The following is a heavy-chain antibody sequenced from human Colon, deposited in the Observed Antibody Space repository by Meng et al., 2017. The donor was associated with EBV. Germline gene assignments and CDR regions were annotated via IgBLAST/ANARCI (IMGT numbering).Heavy chain of an antibody. CDR3: ARRPTGIDY. CDR2: IIHGGSP. Sequence: QVQLPQWGSGLLKPSATLSPTCAVNGGSLSGAYWNWIRQPPGKGLEWIGEIIHGGSPSYNPSLKSRVTISIDTSKNQLSLMLSSVTAADTAVYYCARRPTGIDYWGQGTLVTVSS. CDR1: GGSLSGAY. D-gene: IGHD2-8*02. V-gene: IGHV4-34*02. J-gene: IGHJ4*02.